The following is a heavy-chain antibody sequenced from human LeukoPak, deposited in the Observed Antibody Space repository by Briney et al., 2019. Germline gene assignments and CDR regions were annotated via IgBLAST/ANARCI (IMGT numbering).Heavy chain of an antibody. V-gene: IGHV1-69*04. D-gene: IGHD3-3*01. CDR2: IIPILGIA. J-gene: IGHJ6*02. CDR3: ARTIQYYDFWSGYYTGPTYYYYGMDV. Sequence: SVKVSCKASGGTFSSYAISWVRQAPGQGLEWMGRIIPILGIANYAQKFQGRVTITADKSTSTAYMELSSLRSEDTAVYYCARTIQYYDFWSGYYTGPTYYYYGMDVWGQGTTVTVSS. CDR1: GGTFSSYA.